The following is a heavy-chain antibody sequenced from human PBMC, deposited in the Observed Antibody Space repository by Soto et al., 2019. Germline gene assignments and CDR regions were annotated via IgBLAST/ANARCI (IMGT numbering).Heavy chain of an antibody. J-gene: IGHJ5*02. Sequence: PTPALSRTCALSGDSVSSNRGAWNWIRQSPSRGLEWLGRTYYRSKWYNDYAVSVKSRITINPDTSKNQFSLQLNSVTPEDTAVYYCARGQYYYDSSGYYYSNWFDPWGQGTLVTVSS. D-gene: IGHD3-22*01. CDR3: ARGQYYYDSSGYYYSNWFDP. CDR2: TYYRSKWYN. V-gene: IGHV6-1*01. CDR1: GDSVSSNRGA.